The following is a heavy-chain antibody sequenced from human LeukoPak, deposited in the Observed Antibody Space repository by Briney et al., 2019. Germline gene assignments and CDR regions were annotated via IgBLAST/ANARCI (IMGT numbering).Heavy chain of an antibody. V-gene: IGHV4-59*01. D-gene: IGHD5-12*01. CDR1: DGSLSNYY. J-gene: IGHJ4*02. CDR2: ISYSGST. Sequence: PSETLSLTCTVSDGSLSNYYWSWIRQPPGKGLEWIGYISYSGSTHYIPSLKSRVTISEDTSKNQFSLKLSSVTVADTAVYYCARGEVATINFDYWGQGTLVTVSS. CDR3: ARGEVATINFDY.